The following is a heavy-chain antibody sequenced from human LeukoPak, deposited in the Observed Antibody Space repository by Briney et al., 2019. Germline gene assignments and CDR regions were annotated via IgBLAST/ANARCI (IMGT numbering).Heavy chain of an antibody. CDR3: ARDLGGGYGEV. V-gene: IGHV1-46*01. CDR1: GYTFTSYY. D-gene: IGHD5-12*01. J-gene: IGHJ4*02. Sequence: GASVKVTCKASGYTFTSYYMHWVRQAPGQGLEWMGIINPSGGSTSYAQKFQGRVTMTRDTSTSTVYMELSSLRSEDTAVYYCARDLGGGYGEVWGQGTLVTVSS. CDR2: INPSGGST.